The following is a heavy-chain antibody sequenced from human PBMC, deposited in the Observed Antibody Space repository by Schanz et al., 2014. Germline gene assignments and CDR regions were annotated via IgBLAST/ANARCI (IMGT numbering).Heavy chain of an antibody. D-gene: IGHD3-10*01. CDR2: INSDGSSA. CDR1: GFTFSSYW. J-gene: IGHJ4*02. Sequence: EVQLVESGGGLVQPGGSLRLSCAASGFTFSSYWMHWVRQAPGKGLVWISRINSDGSSASYADSVKGRFTISRDNAKNTLYLQMNSVRAEDSAVYYCTRGSGSRSYGWYYDSWGQGTLVNVSS. CDR3: TRGSGSRSYGWYYDS. V-gene: IGHV3-74*01.